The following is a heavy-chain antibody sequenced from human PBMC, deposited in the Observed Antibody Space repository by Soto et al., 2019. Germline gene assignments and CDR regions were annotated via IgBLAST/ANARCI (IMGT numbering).Heavy chain of an antibody. J-gene: IGHJ5*02. D-gene: IGHD3-22*01. CDR2: IIPIFGTA. V-gene: IGHV1-69*13. CDR1: GGTFSSYA. Sequence: GASVKVSCKASGGTFSSYAISWVRQAPGQGLEWMGGIIPIFGTANYAQKFQGRVTITADESTSTAYMELSSLRSEDTAVYYCARGPGYYDSSGYINPWGQGTLVTVSS. CDR3: ARGPGYYDSSGYINP.